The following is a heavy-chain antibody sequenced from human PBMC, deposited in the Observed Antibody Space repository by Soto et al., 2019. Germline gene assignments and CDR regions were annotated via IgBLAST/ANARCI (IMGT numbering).Heavy chain of an antibody. CDR3: ARVGVGHYEFDY. D-gene: IGHD3-16*01. CDR1: GFTFSTYW. J-gene: IGHJ4*02. Sequence: EVQLVESGGGLVQPGGSLRLSCAASGFTFSTYWMHWVRQAPGEGLVWVSRIKTDGSSTGYADSVEGRFTISRDNAKNTMYLQMDSLRAEDTAVYYCARVGVGHYEFDYWGQGTLVTVSS. V-gene: IGHV3-74*01. CDR2: IKTDGSST.